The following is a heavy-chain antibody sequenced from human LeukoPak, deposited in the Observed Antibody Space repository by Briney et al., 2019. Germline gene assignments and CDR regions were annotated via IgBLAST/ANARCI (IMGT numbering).Heavy chain of an antibody. J-gene: IGHJ5*02. V-gene: IGHV3-53*01. CDR2: IYSGGST. D-gene: IGHD3-10*01. Sequence: GGSLRLSCAASGFTVSSNYMSWVRQAPGKGLEWVSVIYSGGSTYYADSVKGRFTISRDNSKNTLYLQMNSLRAEDTAVYYCAREVLLWFGELRYNWFDPWGQGTLVTVSS. CDR3: AREVLLWFGELRYNWFDP. CDR1: GFTVSSNY.